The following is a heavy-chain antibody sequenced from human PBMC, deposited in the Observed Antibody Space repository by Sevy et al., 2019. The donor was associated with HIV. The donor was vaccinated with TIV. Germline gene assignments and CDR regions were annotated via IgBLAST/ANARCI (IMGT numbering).Heavy chain of an antibody. CDR2: IYYSGST. Sequence: SETLSLTCTVSGGSISSYYWSWIRQPPGKGLEWIGYIYYSGSTNYNPSLKSRVTISVDTSKNQFSLKLCSVTAADKAVYYCARGPPLSESEEDYYGSGSYPYWGQGTLVTVSS. CDR3: ARGPPLSESEEDYYGSGSYPY. J-gene: IGHJ4*02. V-gene: IGHV4-59*01. CDR1: GGSISSYY. D-gene: IGHD3-10*01.